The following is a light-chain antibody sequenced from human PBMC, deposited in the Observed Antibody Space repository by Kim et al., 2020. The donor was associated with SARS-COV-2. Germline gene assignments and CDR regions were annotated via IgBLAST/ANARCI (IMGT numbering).Light chain of an antibody. Sequence: DIQLTQSPSSLSASIGDRVTITCQASQDISTHLNRYQKKPGKAPELLISDASTLEYGVPSRFSGSGSGTDFTFTISRLQPEDIASYYCQHYHDRPPFTFGPGTKVDIK. V-gene: IGKV1-33*01. CDR1: QDISTH. CDR2: DAS. CDR3: QHYHDRPPFT. J-gene: IGKJ3*01.